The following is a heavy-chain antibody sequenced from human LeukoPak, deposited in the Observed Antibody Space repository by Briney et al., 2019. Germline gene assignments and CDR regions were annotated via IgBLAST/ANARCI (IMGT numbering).Heavy chain of an antibody. CDR2: IYHSGST. CDR1: GGSISSGGYS. J-gene: IGHJ4*02. CDR3: ARGYCSGGSCYHPFDY. V-gene: IGHV4-30-2*01. D-gene: IGHD2-15*01. Sequence: SETLSLTCAVSGGSISSGGYSWSWIRQPPGKGLEWIGYIYHSGSTYYNPSLKSRVTTSVDRSKNQFSLKLSSVTAADTAVYYCARGYCSGGSCYHPFDYWGQGTLVTVSS.